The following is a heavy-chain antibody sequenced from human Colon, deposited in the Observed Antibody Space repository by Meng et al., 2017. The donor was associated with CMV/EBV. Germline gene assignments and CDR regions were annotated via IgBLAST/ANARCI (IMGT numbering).Heavy chain of an antibody. V-gene: IGHV3-23*03. CDR1: GFTFSSYA. Sequence: GESLKISCAASGFTFSSYAMSWVRQAPGKGMQWVSVIYSGGDIADYADSVKGRFTISRDNSRSTLYLQMRTLRIEDTATYYCAKVPRLGDPDSDPDDWGQGTLVTVSS. D-gene: IGHD2-21*02. CDR3: AKVPRLGDPDSDPDD. CDR2: IYSGGDIA. J-gene: IGHJ4*02.